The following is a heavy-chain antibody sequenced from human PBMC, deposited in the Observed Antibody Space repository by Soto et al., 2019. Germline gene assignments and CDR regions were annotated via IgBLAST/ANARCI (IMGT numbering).Heavy chain of an antibody. V-gene: IGHV1-18*01. CDR1: GYTFTSYG. CDR3: AGEFRVVARGDTTTTV. D-gene: IGHD3-3*01. CDR2: INAYNGNT. Sequence: GASVKVSCKASGYTFTSYGINWVRQAPGQGLEWMGWINAYNGNTNYAQKLQGRVTMTTDTSASTTYMELSSLRSEDTAVYYCAGEFRVVARGDTTTTVWGPGTMVTVS. J-gene: IGHJ6*01.